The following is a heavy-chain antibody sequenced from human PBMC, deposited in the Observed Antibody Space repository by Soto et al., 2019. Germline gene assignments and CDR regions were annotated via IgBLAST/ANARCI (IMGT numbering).Heavy chain of an antibody. Sequence: PGGSLRLACAASGFPFGAFAMALVRQRPGNGLEWVSSLSGGGGSTYYNNSVRGHFTISRDNSNSTLFLQMNNLRAEDTAVYFCAKTHRATTVVTRDWYFDLWGRGNXVPVSS. CDR2: LSGGGGST. CDR1: GFPFGAFA. J-gene: IGHJ2*01. D-gene: IGHD4-17*01. V-gene: IGHV3-23*01. CDR3: AKTHRATTVVTRDWYFDL.